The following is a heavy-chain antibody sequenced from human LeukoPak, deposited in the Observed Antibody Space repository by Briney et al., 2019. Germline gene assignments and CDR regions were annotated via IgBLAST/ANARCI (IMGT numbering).Heavy chain of an antibody. CDR2: LNTDGSST. Sequence: GGSLRLYCAASGFTFSSYWMYWVRQAPGRGLVWVSRLNTDGSSTDYADSVKGRFTISRDNAKNTLFLQMNTLRAEDTAVYYCARGGSINWFHAFHLWGQGTMVTVSS. D-gene: IGHD6-13*01. CDR1: GFTFSSYW. V-gene: IGHV3-74*01. CDR3: ARGGSINWFHAFHL. J-gene: IGHJ3*01.